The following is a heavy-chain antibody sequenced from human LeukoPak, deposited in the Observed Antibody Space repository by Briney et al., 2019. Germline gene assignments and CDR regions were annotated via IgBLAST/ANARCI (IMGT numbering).Heavy chain of an antibody. V-gene: IGHV4-59*01. Sequence: SETLSLTCTVSGGSISSYYWSWIRQPPGKGLEWIGYIYYSRSTNYNPSLKSRVTISVDTSKNQFSLKLSSVTAADTAVYYCARGSLDYDSSGYYSPEEYFQHWGQGTLVTVSS. D-gene: IGHD3-22*01. CDR3: ARGSLDYDSSGYYSPEEYFQH. CDR2: IYYSRST. CDR1: GGSISSYY. J-gene: IGHJ1*01.